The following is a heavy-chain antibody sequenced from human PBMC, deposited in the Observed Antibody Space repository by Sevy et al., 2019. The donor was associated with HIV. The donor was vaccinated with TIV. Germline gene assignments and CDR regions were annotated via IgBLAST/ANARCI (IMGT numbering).Heavy chain of an antibody. CDR2: ISGSGGST. J-gene: IGHJ4*02. D-gene: IGHD3-22*01. CDR3: ASGTYCYDSSGYYRDF. Sequence: GGSLRLSCAASGFTFSSYAMSWVRQAPGKGLEWVSAISGSGGSTYYADSVKGRFTISRDNSKNTLYLQMTSLRAEDMAVYYCASGTYCYDSSGYYRDFWGQGTLVTVSS. V-gene: IGHV3-23*01. CDR1: GFTFSSYA.